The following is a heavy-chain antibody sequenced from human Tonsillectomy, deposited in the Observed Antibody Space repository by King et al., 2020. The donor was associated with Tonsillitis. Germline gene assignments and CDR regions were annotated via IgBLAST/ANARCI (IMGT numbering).Heavy chain of an antibody. D-gene: IGHD1-26*01. J-gene: IGHJ2*01. CDR1: GFTFSSYS. CDR3: ARVWDWYFDL. V-gene: IGHV3-21*01. CDR2: ISSSSSYI. Sequence: VQLVESGGGLVKPGGSLRLSCAASGFTFSSYSMNWVRQAPGKELEWVSSISSSSSYIYYADSVKGRFTISRDNAKNSLYLQMNSLRAEDTAVYYCARVWDWYFDLWGRGTLVTVSS.